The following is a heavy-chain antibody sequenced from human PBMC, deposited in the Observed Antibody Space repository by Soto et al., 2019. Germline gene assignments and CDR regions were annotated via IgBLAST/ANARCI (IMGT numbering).Heavy chain of an antibody. Sequence: QITLKESGPTLVKPTQTLTLTCTFSGFSLSTRGVGVGWFRQPPGKALEWLALIYWDDDEGYSPSLKSRLTITKDTPKHQVVLTTTTMDPVDTATYYCAQRPRGYSYHFEYWGQGTLVTVSS. V-gene: IGHV2-5*02. CDR1: GFSLSTRGVG. CDR3: AQRPRGYSYHFEY. J-gene: IGHJ4*02. D-gene: IGHD5-18*01. CDR2: IYWDDDE.